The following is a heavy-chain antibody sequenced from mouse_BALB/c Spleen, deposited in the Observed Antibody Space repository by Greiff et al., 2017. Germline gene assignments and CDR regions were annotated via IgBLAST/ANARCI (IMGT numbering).Heavy chain of an antibody. J-gene: IGHJ2*01. CDR3: ARDGNYPVYFDY. D-gene: IGHD2-1*01. Sequence: VTLKVSGPELVKPGASVKISCKASGYSFTGYFMNWVMQSHGKSLEWIGRINPYNGDTFYNQKFKGKATLTVDKSPSTAHMELRSLASEDSAVYYCARDGNYPVYFDYWGQGTTLTVSS. CDR2: INPYNGDT. V-gene: IGHV1-20*02. CDR1: GYSFTGYF.